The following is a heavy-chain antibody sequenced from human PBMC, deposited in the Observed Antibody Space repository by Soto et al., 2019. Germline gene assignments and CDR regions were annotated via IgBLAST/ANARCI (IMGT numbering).Heavy chain of an antibody. V-gene: IGHV3-30*03. Sequence: PGGSLRLSCAASGFTFSRFGMHWVRQAPGKGLEWVAVISYDGSNRFYADSVKGRFTISRDNAKNSLHLQMNSLRAEDTAVYYCTRDASRDSSARGWFDPWGPGTLVTVSS. CDR2: ISYDGSNR. D-gene: IGHD6-13*01. CDR1: GFTFSRFG. J-gene: IGHJ5*02. CDR3: TRDASRDSSARGWFDP.